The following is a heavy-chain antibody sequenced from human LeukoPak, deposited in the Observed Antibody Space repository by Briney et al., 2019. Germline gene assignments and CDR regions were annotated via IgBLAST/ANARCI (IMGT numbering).Heavy chain of an antibody. CDR1: GFTFSAYW. D-gene: IGHD2-21*01. Sequence: GESLRLSCAASGFTFSAYWMTWVRQAPGKGLAWVANIIEGGDVKYYVDSVKGRFTISRDTAKNSLYLQMNSLRAEDTAVYYCARIKSQGVVVPLLRSTYYFDYWGQGTLVTVSS. V-gene: IGHV3-7*01. J-gene: IGHJ4*02. CDR3: ARIKSQGVVVPLLRSTYYFDY. CDR2: IIEGGDVK.